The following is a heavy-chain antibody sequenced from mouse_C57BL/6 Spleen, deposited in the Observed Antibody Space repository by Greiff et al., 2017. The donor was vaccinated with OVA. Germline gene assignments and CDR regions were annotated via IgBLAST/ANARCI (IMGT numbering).Heavy chain of an antibody. J-gene: IGHJ1*03. V-gene: IGHV1-52*01. CDR2: IDPSDSET. Sequence: QVQLQQPGAELVRPGSSVKLSCKASGYTFTSYWMHWVKQRPIQGLEWIGNIDPSDSETHYNQKFKDKATFTVDKSSSTAYMQLSSLTSEDSAVYYCARSDGYYFPFDVWGTGTTVTVSS. CDR3: ARSDGYYFPFDV. D-gene: IGHD2-3*01. CDR1: GYTFTSYW.